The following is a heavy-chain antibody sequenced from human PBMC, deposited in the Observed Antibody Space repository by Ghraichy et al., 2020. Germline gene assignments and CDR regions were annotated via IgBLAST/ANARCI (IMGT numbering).Heavy chain of an antibody. V-gene: IGHV3-33*05. CDR3: AREGYSGGRYVGYFDY. D-gene: IGHD6-19*01. CDR2: LSFNGINT. CDR1: GFSFSTCG. J-gene: IGHJ4*02. Sequence: GGSLRLSCAASGFSFSTCGIHWVRQAPGKGLEWVASLSFNGINTYYADSVRDRFTISRDFSNNPVYLQMISLRAEDTAVYYCAREGYSGGRYVGYFDYWGQGTPVTVSS.